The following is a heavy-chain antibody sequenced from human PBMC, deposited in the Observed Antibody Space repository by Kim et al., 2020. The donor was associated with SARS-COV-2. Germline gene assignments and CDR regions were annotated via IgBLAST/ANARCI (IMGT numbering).Heavy chain of an antibody. D-gene: IGHD6-19*01. V-gene: IGHV3-30*02. J-gene: IGHJ4*02. Sequence: AVKGRFTISSDNSKNTLYLQMNSLRAEDTAVYYCAKRNGYSSGWYDYWGQGTLVTVSS. CDR3: AKRNGYSSGWYDY.